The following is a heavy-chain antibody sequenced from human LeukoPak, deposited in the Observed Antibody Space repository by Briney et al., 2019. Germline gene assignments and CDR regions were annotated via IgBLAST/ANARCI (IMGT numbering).Heavy chain of an antibody. CDR3: ARDSSGNFILDYFDY. CDR1: GFTFSSYE. CDR2: ISATGNTI. D-gene: IGHD3-10*01. Sequence: PGGSLRLSCATSGFTFSSYEMNWVRQAPGKGLEWVSYISATGNTIYYADSVKGRFTISRDNAKNSLYLQMNSLRAEDTAVYYCARDSSGNFILDYFDYWGQGTLVTVSS. V-gene: IGHV3-48*03. J-gene: IGHJ4*02.